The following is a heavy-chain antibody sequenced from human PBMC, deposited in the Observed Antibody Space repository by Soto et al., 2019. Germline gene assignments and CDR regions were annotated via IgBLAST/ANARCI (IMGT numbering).Heavy chain of an antibody. Sequence: GGSLRLSCAASEFTCSDYYMSWIRQAPGKGLEWVSYISSSGSTIYYADSVKGRFTISRDNAKNSLYLQMNSLRAEDTAVYYCARDAASSGWYFDAFDIWGQGTMVTVSS. V-gene: IGHV3-11*01. CDR1: EFTCSDYY. CDR2: ISSSGSTI. D-gene: IGHD6-19*01. J-gene: IGHJ3*02. CDR3: ARDAASSGWYFDAFDI.